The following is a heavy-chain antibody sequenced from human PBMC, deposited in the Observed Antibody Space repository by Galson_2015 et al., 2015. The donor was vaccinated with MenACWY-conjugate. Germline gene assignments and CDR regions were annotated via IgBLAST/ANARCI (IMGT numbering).Heavy chain of an antibody. Sequence: PALVKPTQTLTLACTFSGFSLSTSGMRVSWIRQPPGKALEWLARIDWDDDKFYSTSLKTRLTISKDTSKNQVVLTMTNMDPVDTATYYCARIITPGYYFDYWGQGTLVTVSS. CDR1: GFSLSTSGMR. V-gene: IGHV2-70*04. CDR3: ARIITPGYYFDY. D-gene: IGHD1-14*01. CDR2: IDWDDDK. J-gene: IGHJ4*02.